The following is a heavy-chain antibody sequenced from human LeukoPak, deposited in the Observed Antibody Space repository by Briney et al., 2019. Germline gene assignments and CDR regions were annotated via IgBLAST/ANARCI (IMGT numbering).Heavy chain of an antibody. CDR1: GGSISSSSYY. Sequence: SETLSLTCSVSGGSISSSSYYWGWIRQPPGKGLEWIGSIYYSGSTYYNPSLKSRVTISVDTSKNQFSLKLSSVIAAGTAVYYCARTWELRVSGFDYWGQGTLVTVSS. CDR2: IYYSGST. V-gene: IGHV4-39*07. CDR3: ARTWELRVSGFDY. D-gene: IGHD1-26*01. J-gene: IGHJ4*02.